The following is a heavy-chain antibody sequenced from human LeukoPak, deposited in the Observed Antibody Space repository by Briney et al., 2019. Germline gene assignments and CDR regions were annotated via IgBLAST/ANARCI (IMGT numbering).Heavy chain of an antibody. CDR2: IWYDRSNK. Sequence: GGSLRLSCAASGFTFSSYGMHWVRQAPGKGLEWVAVIWYDRSNKYYADSVKGRFTISRDNSKNTLYLQMNSLRAEDTAVYYCARDGTYYDSSGYPGPSFDYWGQGTLVTVSS. CDR3: ARDGTYYDSSGYPGPSFDY. D-gene: IGHD3-22*01. V-gene: IGHV3-33*01. J-gene: IGHJ4*02. CDR1: GFTFSSYG.